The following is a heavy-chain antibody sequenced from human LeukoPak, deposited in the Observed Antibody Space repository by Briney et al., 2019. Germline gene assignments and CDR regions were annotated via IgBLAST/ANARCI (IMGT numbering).Heavy chain of an antibody. CDR2: IYYSGST. D-gene: IGHD4-11*01. CDR3: ARHAPMTTYDY. V-gene: IGHV4-59*08. Sequence: SETLSLTCTVSGGSISSYHWSWIRQPPGKGLEWIGYIYYSGSTDYNPSLKSRVTISLDTSKNQFSLKVSSVTAADTAVYYCARHAPMTTYDYWGQGTLVTVSS. CDR1: GGSISSYH. J-gene: IGHJ4*02.